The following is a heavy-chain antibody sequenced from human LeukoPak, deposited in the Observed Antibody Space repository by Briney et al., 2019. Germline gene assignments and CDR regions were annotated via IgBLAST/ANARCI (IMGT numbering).Heavy chain of an antibody. D-gene: IGHD2-2*01. Sequence: SETLSLTCTVSGGSISSHYWSWIQQPPGKGLEWIGYIYYSGSTNYNPSLKSRVTISVDTSKNQFSLKLSSVTAADTAVYYCARQPGYCSSTSCAGGYYMDVWGKGTTVTVSS. V-gene: IGHV4-59*11. J-gene: IGHJ6*03. CDR1: GGSISSHY. CDR2: IYYSGST. CDR3: ARQPGYCSSTSCAGGYYMDV.